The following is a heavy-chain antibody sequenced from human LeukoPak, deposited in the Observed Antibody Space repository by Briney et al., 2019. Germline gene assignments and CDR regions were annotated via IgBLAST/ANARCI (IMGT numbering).Heavy chain of an antibody. D-gene: IGHD1-26*01. CDR2: IKQDGSER. Sequence: GGSLRLSCAASGFTFSTSWTAWVRQAPGEGLEWVANIKQDGSERFYVDSVKGRFTISRDNDKNSLSLQMNSLRAEDTAVYYCAKDTVGALDYWGQGTLVTVSS. V-gene: IGHV3-7*01. CDR1: GFTFSTSW. J-gene: IGHJ4*02. CDR3: AKDTVGALDY.